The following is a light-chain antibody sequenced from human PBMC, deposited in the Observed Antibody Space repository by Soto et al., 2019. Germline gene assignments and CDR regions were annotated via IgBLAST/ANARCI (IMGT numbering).Light chain of an antibody. Sequence: DVVMTQSPLSLPVTLGQPASISCRSSQSLVYSDGNTYLNWFQQRPGQSPRRLIYKVSNRDSGVPDRFSGSGSGTDFTLKISRVEAEDVGVYYRMQGTHSPWTFGQGTKVEIK. CDR2: KVS. CDR1: QSLVYSDGNTY. J-gene: IGKJ1*01. CDR3: MQGTHSPWT. V-gene: IGKV2-30*01.